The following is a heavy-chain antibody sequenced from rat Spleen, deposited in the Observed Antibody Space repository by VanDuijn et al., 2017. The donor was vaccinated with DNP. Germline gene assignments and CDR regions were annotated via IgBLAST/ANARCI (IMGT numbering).Heavy chain of an antibody. CDR2: ISHDGYGA. CDR1: GFTFSNYD. Sequence: EVQLVESGGGLVQPGRSMRLSCVASGFTFSNYDMAWVRQVPRKGLEWVASISHDGYGAYYRDSVKGRFTISRDNAKNTQYLQMDSLRSEDTATYYCATMNNRQGYAMDAWGQGTSVTVSS. CDR3: ATMNNRQGYAMDA. V-gene: IGHV5-7*01. J-gene: IGHJ4*01. D-gene: IGHD1-10*01.